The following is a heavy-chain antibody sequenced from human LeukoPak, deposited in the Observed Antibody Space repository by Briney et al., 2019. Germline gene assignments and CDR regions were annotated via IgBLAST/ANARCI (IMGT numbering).Heavy chain of an antibody. CDR3: ARDQWLVRSRYMDV. CDR2: ISTSNSYI. J-gene: IGHJ6*03. Sequence: GGSLRLSCAASGFPFRSYAMNWVRQAPGKGLEWVSSISTSNSYIYYADSVKGRFTISRDNARNSLYLQMNSLRAEDTAVYYCARDQWLVRSRYMDVWGKGTTVTVSS. V-gene: IGHV3-21*01. CDR1: GFPFRSYA. D-gene: IGHD6-19*01.